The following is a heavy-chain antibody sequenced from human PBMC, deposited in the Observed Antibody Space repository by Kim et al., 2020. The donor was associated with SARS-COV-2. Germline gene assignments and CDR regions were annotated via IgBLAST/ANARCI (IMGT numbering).Heavy chain of an antibody. V-gene: IGHV3-48*04. CDR2: ISSSSSTI. J-gene: IGHJ3*02. D-gene: IGHD4-17*01. CDR3: AREGEQGGTTMVNAFDI. Sequence: GGSLRISCAASGFTFSSYSMNWVRQAPGKGLEWVSYISSSSSTIYYADSVKGRFTISRDNAKNSLYLQMNSLRAEDTAVYYCAREGEQGGTTMVNAFDIWGQGTKDTFSS. CDR1: GFTFSSYS.